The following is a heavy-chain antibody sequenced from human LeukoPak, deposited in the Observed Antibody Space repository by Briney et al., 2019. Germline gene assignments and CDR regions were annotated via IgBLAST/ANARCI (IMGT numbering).Heavy chain of an antibody. D-gene: IGHD2-21*01. J-gene: IGHJ4*02. CDR2: IYYSGST. CDR1: GGSISSYY. CDR3: ARGPAHIEFGYFDY. V-gene: IGHV4-59*01. Sequence: PSETLSLTCTVSGGSISSYYWSWIRQPPGNRLEWIGYIYYSGSTNYNPSLKSRVTISVDTSKNQFSLKLSSVTAADTAVYYCARGPAHIEFGYFDYWGQGTLVTVSS.